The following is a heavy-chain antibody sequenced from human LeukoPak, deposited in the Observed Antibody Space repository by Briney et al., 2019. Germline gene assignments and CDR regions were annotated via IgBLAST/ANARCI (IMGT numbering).Heavy chain of an antibody. D-gene: IGHD6-6*01. CDR1: GFTFSSSA. CDR2: ISASGGST. Sequence: GGSLRLSCAASGFTFSSSAMSWVRQVPGKGLEWVSGISASGGSTYYADSVKGRFTISRDNSKNTLYLQTNSLRAEDTAVYYCAKDLDSSSSAPDYWGQGTLVTVSS. CDR3: AKDLDSSSSAPDY. V-gene: IGHV3-23*01. J-gene: IGHJ4*02.